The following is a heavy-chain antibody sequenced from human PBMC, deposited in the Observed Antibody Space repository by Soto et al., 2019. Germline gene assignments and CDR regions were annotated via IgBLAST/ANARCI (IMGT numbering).Heavy chain of an antibody. J-gene: IGHJ4*02. V-gene: IGHV1-69*06. Sequence: SVKVSCKASGGTFSSYAISWVRQAPGQGLEWMGGIIPIFGTANYAQKFQGRVTITADKSTSTAYMELSSLRSEDTAVYYCASAYGSGSLPDYWGQGTLVTVSS. CDR1: GGTFSSYA. D-gene: IGHD3-10*01. CDR2: IIPIFGTA. CDR3: ASAYGSGSLPDY.